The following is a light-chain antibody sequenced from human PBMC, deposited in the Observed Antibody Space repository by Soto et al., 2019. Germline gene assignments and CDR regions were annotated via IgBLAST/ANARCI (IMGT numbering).Light chain of an antibody. Sequence: DIQMTQSPSSLSASVGDRVTITCRASQSIVTYLNWYLQKPGKAPKLLIYAASNSQSGVPSRFSGSGSGTDFTLTISSLQPEDFATYFCQQSYSIVWTFGQGTKVDIK. CDR2: AAS. CDR3: QQSYSIVWT. J-gene: IGKJ1*01. V-gene: IGKV1-39*01. CDR1: QSIVTY.